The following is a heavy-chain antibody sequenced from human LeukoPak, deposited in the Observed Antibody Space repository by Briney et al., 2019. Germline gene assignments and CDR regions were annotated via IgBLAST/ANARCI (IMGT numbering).Heavy chain of an antibody. CDR1: GFTFSSYG. J-gene: IGHJ3*02. D-gene: IGHD3-3*01. V-gene: IGHV3-30*02. CDR2: IRYDGSNK. Sequence: GGSLRLSCAASGFTFSSYGMHWVRQAPGKGLEWVAFIRYDGSNKYYADSVKGRFTISRDNAKNSLYLQMNSLRAEDTAVYYCARDGGGYDFWSGYSNAFDIWGQGTMVTVSS. CDR3: ARDGGGYDFWSGYSNAFDI.